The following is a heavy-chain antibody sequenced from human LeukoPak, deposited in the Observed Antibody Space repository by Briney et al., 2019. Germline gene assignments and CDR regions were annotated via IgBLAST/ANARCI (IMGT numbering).Heavy chain of an antibody. V-gene: IGHV3-33*08. D-gene: IGHD3-3*01. CDR3: AREIPNYDFWSGYFHKVYYYYGMDV. J-gene: IGHJ6*02. Sequence: GGSLRLSCAASGFTFSSYGMHWVRQAPGKGLEWVAVIWYDGSNKYYADSVKGRFTISRDNSKNTLYLQMNSLRAEDTAVYYCAREIPNYDFWSGYFHKVYYYYGMDVWGQGTTVTVSS. CDR1: GFTFSSYG. CDR2: IWYDGSNK.